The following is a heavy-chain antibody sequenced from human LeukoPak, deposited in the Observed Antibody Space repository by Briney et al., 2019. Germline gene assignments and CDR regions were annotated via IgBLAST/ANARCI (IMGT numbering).Heavy chain of an antibody. J-gene: IGHJ4*02. CDR3: ARVGYYDVGGYQGFFAS. CDR2: IYTSGST. V-gene: IGHV4-4*07. Sequence: PSETLSLTCTVSGGSISSYYWSWIRQPAGKGLEWIGRIYTSGSTNYNPSLKSRVTMSVDTSKNQFSLKLSSVTAADTAVYYCARVGYYDVGGYQGFFASWAREPLVPVPS. D-gene: IGHD3-22*01. CDR1: GGSISSYY.